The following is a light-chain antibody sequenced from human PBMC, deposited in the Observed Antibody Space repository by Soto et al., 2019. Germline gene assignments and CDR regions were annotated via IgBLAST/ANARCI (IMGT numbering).Light chain of an antibody. J-gene: IGKJ5*01. CDR2: DAS. V-gene: IGKV3-11*01. CDR3: QQRSNWPPIT. Sequence: ETGLTQSPATLSLSPGERATLSCRASQSISSYLAWYQQKPGQAPRLLIYDASNRATGIPARFSGSGSGTDFTLTISSLEPEDFAVYYCQQRSNWPPITFGQGTRLEIK. CDR1: QSISSY.